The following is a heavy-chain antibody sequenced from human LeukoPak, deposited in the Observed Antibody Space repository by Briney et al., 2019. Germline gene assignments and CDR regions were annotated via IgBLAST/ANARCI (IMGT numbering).Heavy chain of an antibody. CDR2: ISYDGSNK. V-gene: IGHV3-30-3*01. Sequence: GGSLRLSCAASGFTFSSYAMHWVRQAPGKGLEWVAVISYDGSNKYYADSVKGRFTISRDNSKNTLYLQMNSLRAEDTAVYYCAREGRWSLAFDIWGQGTMVTVSS. CDR1: GFTFSSYA. J-gene: IGHJ3*02. D-gene: IGHD4-23*01. CDR3: AREGRWSLAFDI.